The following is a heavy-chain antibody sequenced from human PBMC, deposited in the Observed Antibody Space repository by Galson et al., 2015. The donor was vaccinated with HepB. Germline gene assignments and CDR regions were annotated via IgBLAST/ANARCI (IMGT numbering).Heavy chain of an antibody. J-gene: IGHJ4*02. D-gene: IGHD3-3*01. CDR1: GYTFTSYA. CDR2: INAGNGNT. V-gene: IGHV1-3*01. CDR3: ARDEVTIFGVVIIPFDF. Sequence: SCKASGYTFTSYAMHWVRQAPGQRLEWMGWINAGNGNTKYSQKFHGRVTITRDRSARTAYMELSSLGSEDTAVYDCARDEVTIFGVVIIPFDFWGQGTLVTVSS.